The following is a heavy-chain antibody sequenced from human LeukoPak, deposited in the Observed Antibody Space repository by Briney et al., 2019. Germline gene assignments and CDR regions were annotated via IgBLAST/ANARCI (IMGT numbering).Heavy chain of an antibody. V-gene: IGHV4-38-2*02. D-gene: IGHD2-15*01. Sequence: SETLSLTCTVSGYSISSGYYWGWIRQPPGKGLEWIGSIYHSGSTYYNPSLKSRVTISVDTSKNQFSLKLSSVTAADTAVYSCARARRYCSGGSCYLIDYWGQGTLVTVSS. J-gene: IGHJ4*02. CDR2: IYHSGST. CDR1: GYSISSGYY. CDR3: ARARRYCSGGSCYLIDY.